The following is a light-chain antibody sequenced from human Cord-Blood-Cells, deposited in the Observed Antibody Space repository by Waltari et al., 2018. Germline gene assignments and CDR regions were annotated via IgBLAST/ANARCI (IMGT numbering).Light chain of an antibody. CDR2: GAS. J-gene: IGKJ3*01. CDR3: QQYNNGPQDP. CDR1: QSVSSN. Sequence: EIVMTQSPATLSVSPGERATLPCRPSQSVSSNLPWYQQKPGQAPRPLIYGASTRATGIRDRFSGSVSGTEFTLTISSLQSEDFAVYYCQQYNNGPQDPFGPGTKVDIK. V-gene: IGKV3-15*01.